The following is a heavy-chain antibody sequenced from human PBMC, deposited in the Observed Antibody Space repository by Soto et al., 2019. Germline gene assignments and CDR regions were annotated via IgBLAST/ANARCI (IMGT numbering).Heavy chain of an antibody. V-gene: IGHV3-23*01. J-gene: IGHJ5*02. CDR2: ISGSGGST. Sequence: GESLKISCAASGFTFSSYAMSWVRQAPGKGLEWVSAISGSGGSTYYADSVKGRFTISRDNSKNTLYLQMNSLRAEDTAVYYCASDNSSGYPNWFDPWGQGTLVTVSS. D-gene: IGHD3-22*01. CDR3: ASDNSSGYPNWFDP. CDR1: GFTFSSYA.